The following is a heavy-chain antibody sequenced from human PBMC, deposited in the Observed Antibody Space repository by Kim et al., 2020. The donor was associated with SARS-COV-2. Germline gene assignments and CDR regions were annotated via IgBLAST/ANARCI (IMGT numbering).Heavy chain of an antibody. V-gene: IGHV4-59*08. CDR2: LYYGGTT. CDR3: ARVTEFSRSADYYYYMDV. Sequence: SETLSLTCAVSGASISSYYWSWIRQSPGKGLEWIGYLYYGGTTYYNPSLKSRVTVSVETSKNQVSLKLSSVTAADTAIYYCARVTEFSRSADYYYYMDVWSKGATVTVYS. D-gene: IGHD6-6*01. CDR1: GASISSYY. J-gene: IGHJ6*03.